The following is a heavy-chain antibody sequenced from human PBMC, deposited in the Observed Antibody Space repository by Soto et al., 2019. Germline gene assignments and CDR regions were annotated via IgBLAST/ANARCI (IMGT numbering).Heavy chain of an antibody. CDR2: VIPIFGTA. CDR3: ASPPPYCSSTSCYGVGGMDV. D-gene: IGHD2-2*01. CDR1: GGTFSSYA. J-gene: IGHJ6*02. Sequence: SVKVSCKASGGTFSSYAISWVRQAPGQGLEWMGGVIPIFGTANYAQKFQGRVTITADKSTSTAYMELSSLRPEDTAVYYCASPPPYCSSTSCYGVGGMDVWGQGTTVTVSS. V-gene: IGHV1-69*06.